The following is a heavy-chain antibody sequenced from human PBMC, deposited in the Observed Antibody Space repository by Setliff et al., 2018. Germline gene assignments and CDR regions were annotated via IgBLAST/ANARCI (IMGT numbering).Heavy chain of an antibody. D-gene: IGHD1-26*01. CDR3: AKDRVPDNIWDFDS. CDR2: ILGGGGNGGRGT. CDR1: GYTFSTYS. V-gene: IGHV3-23*01. J-gene: IGHJ5*01. Sequence: PGGSLRLSCVGSGYTFSTYSMVWVRQAPGKSLQWVSGILGGGGNGGRGTIYADSVRGRFIISRDNSKNTLYLHMNSLRAEDTALYYCAKDRVPDNIWDFDSWGPGTLVTVSS.